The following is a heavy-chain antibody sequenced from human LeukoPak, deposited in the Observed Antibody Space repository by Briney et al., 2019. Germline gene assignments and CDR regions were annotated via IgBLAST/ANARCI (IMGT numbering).Heavy chain of an antibody. CDR2: IYTSGNT. J-gene: IGHJ3*02. Sequence: PSETLSLTCTVSGSISSYYWSWIRQPPGKGLEWIGYIYTSGNTNYNPSLKSRVTISVDTSKTQFSLDPSSVTAADTAVYYCARQKCTSTSCLTKNAFDIWGQGTMVTVSS. CDR1: GSISSYY. D-gene: IGHD2-2*01. CDR3: ARQKCTSTSCLTKNAFDI. V-gene: IGHV4-4*09.